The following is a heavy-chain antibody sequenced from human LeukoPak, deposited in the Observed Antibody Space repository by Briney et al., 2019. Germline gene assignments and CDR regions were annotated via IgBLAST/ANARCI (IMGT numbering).Heavy chain of an antibody. D-gene: IGHD6-13*01. Sequence: VSVKVSCKASGYTFTGYYMHWVRQAPGQGLEWMGWINPNSGGTNYAQKFQGRVTMTRDTSISTAYMELSRLRSDDTAVYYCARVDIAAAGERSWFDPWGQGTLVTVSS. CDR1: GYTFTGYY. CDR2: INPNSGGT. CDR3: ARVDIAAAGERSWFDP. J-gene: IGHJ5*02. V-gene: IGHV1-2*02.